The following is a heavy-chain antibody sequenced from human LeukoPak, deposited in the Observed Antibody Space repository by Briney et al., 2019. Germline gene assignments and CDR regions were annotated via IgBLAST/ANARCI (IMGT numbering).Heavy chain of an antibody. D-gene: IGHD2-21*02. J-gene: IGHJ4*02. V-gene: IGHV3-33*01. CDR2: IWYDGSNK. CDR3: ARGRGGDPYYFDY. Sequence: PGGSLRLSCAASGFTFSSYGMHWVRQAPGKGLEWVAVIWYDGSNKYYADSVKGRFTISRDNSKNTLYLQMNSLRAEDTAVYYCARGRGGDPYYFDYWGQGTLVTVSS. CDR1: GFTFSSYG.